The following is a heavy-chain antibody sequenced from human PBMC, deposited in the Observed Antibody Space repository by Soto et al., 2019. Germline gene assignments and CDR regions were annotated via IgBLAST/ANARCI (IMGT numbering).Heavy chain of an antibody. CDR1: GGTFSSYA. CDR3: ARDIFTVVRGVIGGGWFDP. V-gene: IGHV1-69*01. J-gene: IGHJ5*02. CDR2: IIPIFGTA. D-gene: IGHD3-10*01. Sequence: QVQLVQSGAEVKKPGSSVKVSCKASGGTFSSYAISWVRQAPGQGLEWMGGIIPIFGTANYAQKFQGRVTITADESTSTAYMELSSLRSEDTAVYYCARDIFTVVRGVIGGGWFDPWGQGTLVTVSS.